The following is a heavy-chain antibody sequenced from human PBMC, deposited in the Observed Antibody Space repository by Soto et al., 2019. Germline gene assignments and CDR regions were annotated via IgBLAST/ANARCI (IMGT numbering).Heavy chain of an antibody. Sequence: GGSLRLSCAASGFTFSTYSMNWVRQAPGKGLGWVSYISSSSSTIFYTDSVKGRFTVSRDNAKNSLYLQMNSLRAEDTAVYYCARFYYDSSGYLPSPYYYYYGMDVWGQGTTVTVSS. CDR1: GFTFSTYS. V-gene: IGHV3-48*01. D-gene: IGHD3-22*01. CDR2: ISSSSSTI. CDR3: ARFYYDSSGYLPSPYYYYYGMDV. J-gene: IGHJ6*02.